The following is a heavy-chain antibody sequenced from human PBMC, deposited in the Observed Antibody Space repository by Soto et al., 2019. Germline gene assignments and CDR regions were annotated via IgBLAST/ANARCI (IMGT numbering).Heavy chain of an antibody. CDR2: IIPIFGTA. CDR3: ARGGAYSSSWYWFDP. J-gene: IGHJ5*02. V-gene: IGHV1-69*13. Sequence: ASGKVSCDASGGTFRSYAISWVRQAPGQGLEWMGGIIPIFGTANYAQKFQGRVTITADESTSTAYMELSSLRSEDTAVYYCARGGAYSSSWYWFDPWGQGTLVTVSS. CDR1: GGTFRSYA. D-gene: IGHD6-13*01.